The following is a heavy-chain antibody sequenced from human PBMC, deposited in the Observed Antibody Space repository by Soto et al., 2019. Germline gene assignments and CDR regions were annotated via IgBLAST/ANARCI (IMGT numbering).Heavy chain of an antibody. CDR3: GKVLVAGTKNTDSDS. CDR1: GGSIYSNDYY. J-gene: IGHJ4*02. Sequence: SETLSLTCTVSGGSIYSNDYYWGWIRQPPAKGLEWIGNIDYNGVTSYNPSLKTRVTISRDTSKNQFSLSLTSVTAADPALHSCGKVLVAGTKNTDSDSWGRVILVTVSS. D-gene: IGHD6-19*01. V-gene: IGHV4-39*01. CDR2: IDYNGVT.